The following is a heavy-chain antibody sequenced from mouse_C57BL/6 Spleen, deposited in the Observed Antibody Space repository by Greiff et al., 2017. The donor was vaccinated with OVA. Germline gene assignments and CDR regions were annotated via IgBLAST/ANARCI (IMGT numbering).Heavy chain of an antibody. Sequence: VQLQQSGAELVRPGASVKLSCTASGFNIKDDYMHWVKQRPEQGLEWIGWIDPENGDTEYASKFQGKSTITADTSSNTAYLQLSSLTSEDTAVYYCAPLLSPFDYWGQGTTLTVSS. CDR2: IDPENGDT. V-gene: IGHV14-4*01. CDR3: APLLSPFDY. D-gene: IGHD2-1*01. J-gene: IGHJ2*01. CDR1: GFNIKDDY.